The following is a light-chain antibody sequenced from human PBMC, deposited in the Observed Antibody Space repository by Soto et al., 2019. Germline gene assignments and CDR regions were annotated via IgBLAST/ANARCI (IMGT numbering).Light chain of an antibody. Sequence: SYELTQPPSVSVAPGKTARITCGGNNTGSKSVHWYQQKPGQAPVLVIYYDSDRPSGIPERFSGSNSGNTATLTISRVEAGDEADYYCQVWGSSSDHVVFGGGTKLTVL. J-gene: IGLJ2*01. V-gene: IGLV3-21*04. CDR2: YDS. CDR1: NTGSKS. CDR3: QVWGSSSDHVV.